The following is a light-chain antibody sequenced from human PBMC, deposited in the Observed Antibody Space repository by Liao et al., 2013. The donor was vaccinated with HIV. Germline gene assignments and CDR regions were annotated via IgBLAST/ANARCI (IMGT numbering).Light chain of an antibody. CDR1: NIGSKN. Sequence: SYELTQPLSVSVTLGQTARITCGGNNIGSKNVHWYQQKPGQAPVLVIYYDSDRPSGIPERFSGSNSGNTATLTISRVEAGDEADYYCQVWDSNTAVFGGGTKLTVL. J-gene: IGLJ3*02. CDR2: YDS. CDR3: QVWDSNTAV. V-gene: IGLV3-21*01.